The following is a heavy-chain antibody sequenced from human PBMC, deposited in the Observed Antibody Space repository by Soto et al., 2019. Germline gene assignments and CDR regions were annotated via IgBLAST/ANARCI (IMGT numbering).Heavy chain of an antibody. CDR2: ISSSSNTI. D-gene: IGHD3-10*01. V-gene: IGHV3-48*02. Sequence: PGVSRRLSCAASGFTFRSYGMHWVRHAPGKGLEWVSYISSSSNTIYYADSVKGRFTISRDNAKNSLYLQMNSLRDDDTAVYYCARTGSDWGAYYFDYWGQGSLVTVSS. J-gene: IGHJ4*02. CDR1: GFTFRSYG. CDR3: ARTGSDWGAYYFDY.